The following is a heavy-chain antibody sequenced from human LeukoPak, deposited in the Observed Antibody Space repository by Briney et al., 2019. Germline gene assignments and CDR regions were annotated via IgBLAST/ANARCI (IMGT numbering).Heavy chain of an antibody. Sequence: PGGSLRLSCAASGFTFSNYEMNWVRQAPGKVLEWVSYISISGSTIYYADSVKGRFTISRDNAKNSLYLQMNSLRAEDTAVYYCAREGVVVSAAVDYWGQGTLVTVSS. V-gene: IGHV3-48*03. CDR2: ISISGSTI. CDR3: AREGVVVSAAVDY. CDR1: GFTFSNYE. D-gene: IGHD2-2*01. J-gene: IGHJ4*02.